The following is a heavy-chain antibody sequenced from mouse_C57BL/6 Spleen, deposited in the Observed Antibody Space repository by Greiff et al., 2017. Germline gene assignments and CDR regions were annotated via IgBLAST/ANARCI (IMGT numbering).Heavy chain of an antibody. D-gene: IGHD6-1*01. V-gene: IGHV1-81*01. J-gene: IGHJ2*01. Sequence: QVQLTESGAELARPGASVKLSCKASGYTFTSYGISWVTQRTGQGLEWIGEIYPRSGNTYYNEKFKGKATLTADKSSRTAYIELRSLTSEDSAVYFCARSQPYYFDDWGQGTTLTVSS. CDR1: GYTFTSYG. CDR2: IYPRSGNT. CDR3: ARSQPYYFDD.